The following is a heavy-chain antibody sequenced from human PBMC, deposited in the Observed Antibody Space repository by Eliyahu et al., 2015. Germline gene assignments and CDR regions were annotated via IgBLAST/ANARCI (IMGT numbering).Heavy chain of an antibody. Sequence: QVQLVQSGAXVKKPGSSVKVSCKASGGXFXXYAXSWVRXAPGQGLEXMGGIIPIFGTANYAQKFQGRVTITADESTSTAYMELSSLRSEDTAVYYCAVEREGGYCSSTSCPGDYWGQGTLVTVSS. CDR3: AVEREGGYCSSTSCPGDY. D-gene: IGHD2-2*01. CDR1: GGXFXXYA. J-gene: IGHJ4*02. V-gene: IGHV1-69*01. CDR2: IIPIFGTA.